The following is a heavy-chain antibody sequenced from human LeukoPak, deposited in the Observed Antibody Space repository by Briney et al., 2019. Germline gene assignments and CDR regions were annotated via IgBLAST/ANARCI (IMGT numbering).Heavy chain of an antibody. J-gene: IGHJ4*02. CDR1: RFNFRNYG. CDR2: ISYDGNNK. CDR3: AKDRGGPGAYYFDY. V-gene: IGHV3-30*18. Sequence: GGSLRLSCVASRFNFRNYGMHWVRQAPGKGLEWVAVISYDGNNKYYADSVKGRFTVSRDKNTLYLQLNSLRPEDAAVYYCAKDRGGPGAYYFDYWGQGTLVTVSS. D-gene: IGHD2-15*01.